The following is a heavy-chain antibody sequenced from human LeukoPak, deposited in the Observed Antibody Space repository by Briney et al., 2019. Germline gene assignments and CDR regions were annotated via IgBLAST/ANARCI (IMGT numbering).Heavy chain of an antibody. V-gene: IGHV3-15*01. Sequence: GGSLRLSCAASGFTFSNAWMNWVRQAPGKGLEWVGRIKSKTDGGTTDYAAPVKGRFTISGDDSKNTLYLQMNSLKTEDTAVYYCSTGEEPPNPTPTYPPWGQGTLVTVSS. J-gene: IGHJ5*02. CDR2: IKSKTDGGTT. D-gene: IGHD1-14*01. CDR1: GFTFSNAW. CDR3: STGEEPPNPTPTYPP.